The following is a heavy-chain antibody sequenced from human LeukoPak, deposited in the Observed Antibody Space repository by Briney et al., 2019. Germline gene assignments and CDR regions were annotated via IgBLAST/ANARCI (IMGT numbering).Heavy chain of an antibody. J-gene: IGHJ6*02. CDR2: VSGSGRNT. CDR1: GFTFSNYA. Sequence: GGSLRLSCAGSGFTFSNYAMTWVRQAPGKGLEWVSSVSGSGRNTFYPDSVEGRFTISRDNSKNTLYLQMNSLRAEDTAVYYCAKDRGLLWFGDGSGMDVWGQGTTVTVSS. V-gene: IGHV3-23*01. CDR3: AKDRGLLWFGDGSGMDV. D-gene: IGHD3-10*01.